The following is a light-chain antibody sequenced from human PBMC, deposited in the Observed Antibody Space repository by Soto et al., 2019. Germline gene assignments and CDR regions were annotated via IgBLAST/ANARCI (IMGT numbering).Light chain of an antibody. CDR3: QQSYSTLEYT. Sequence: DIQMTQSPSSLSASVGDRVTITCRASQSISRYLNWYQQKPGKAPNLLIYAASTLQSGVPSRFSGSGSGTDFTLTISSLQPEDFATYYCQQSYSTLEYTFGQGTKLEIK. V-gene: IGKV1-39*01. CDR2: AAS. J-gene: IGKJ2*01. CDR1: QSISRY.